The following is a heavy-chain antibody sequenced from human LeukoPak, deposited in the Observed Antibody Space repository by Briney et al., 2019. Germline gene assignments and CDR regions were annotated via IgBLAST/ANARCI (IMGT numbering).Heavy chain of an antibody. Sequence: GASVKLSCKASGYTFTSYGISWVRQAPGQGLEWMGWISAYNGNTNYAQKVQGRVTLTTETSTSTAYMELRSLRSDDTAVYYCARDRQLGSSGYYAAYWGQGTLVTVSS. CDR2: ISAYNGNT. J-gene: IGHJ4*02. D-gene: IGHD3-22*01. CDR3: ARDRQLGSSGYYAAY. V-gene: IGHV1-18*01. CDR1: GYTFTSYG.